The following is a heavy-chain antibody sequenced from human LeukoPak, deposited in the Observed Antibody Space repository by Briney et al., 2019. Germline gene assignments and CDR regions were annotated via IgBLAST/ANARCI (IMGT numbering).Heavy chain of an antibody. V-gene: IGHV3-48*01. Sequence: GGSLRLSCAASGFTFSSYSMNWVRQAPGKGLEWVSYISSSSSTIYYADSVKGRFTISRDNAKNSLYLQMNSLRAEDTAVYYCARGGANWGFDYWGQGTLVTVSS. CDR3: ARGGANWGFDY. CDR2: ISSSSSTI. D-gene: IGHD7-27*01. J-gene: IGHJ4*02. CDR1: GFTFSSYS.